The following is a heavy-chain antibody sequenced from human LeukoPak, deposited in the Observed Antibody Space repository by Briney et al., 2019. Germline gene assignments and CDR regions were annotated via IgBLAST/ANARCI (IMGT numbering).Heavy chain of an antibody. CDR2: IYITGST. V-gene: IGHV4-4*07. J-gene: IGHJ4*02. D-gene: IGHD2-2*01. CDR1: GGSITSYY. Sequence: PSETLSLTCTVSGGSITSYYWSWIRQSAGKGLEWIGRIYITGSTTYNPSLKSRVTMSLDTSKNQFSLKLSSVTAADTAVYYCAKGYCRGNSCYDDRGAFDYWGQGTLVTVSS. CDR3: AKGYCRGNSCYDDRGAFDY.